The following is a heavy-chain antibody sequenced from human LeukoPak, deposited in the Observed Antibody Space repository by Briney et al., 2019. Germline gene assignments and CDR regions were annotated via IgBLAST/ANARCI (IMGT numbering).Heavy chain of an antibody. V-gene: IGHV1-2*02. CDR2: INPNSGGT. CDR3: ATVYSSSWYGLSN. Sequence: ASVKVSCKASGYTFTGYYMHWVRQAPGQGLEWMGWINPNSGGTNYAQKFQGRVTMTRDTSISTAYMELSRLRSDDTAVYYCATVYSSSWYGLSNWGQGTLVTVSS. D-gene: IGHD6-13*01. CDR1: GYTFTGYY. J-gene: IGHJ4*02.